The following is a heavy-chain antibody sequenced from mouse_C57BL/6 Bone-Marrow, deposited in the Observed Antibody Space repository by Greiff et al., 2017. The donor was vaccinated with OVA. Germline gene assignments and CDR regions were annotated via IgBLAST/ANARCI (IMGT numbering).Heavy chain of an antibody. Sequence: QVHVKQSGAELAKPGASVKLSCKASGYTFTSYWMHWVKQRPGQGLEWIGYINPSSGYTKYNQKFKDKATLTADKSSSTAYMQLSSLTYEDSAVYYCASLFRARVDYWGQGTTLTVSS. D-gene: IGHD3-3*01. V-gene: IGHV1-7*01. CDR1: GYTFTSYW. CDR3: ASLFRARVDY. J-gene: IGHJ2*01. CDR2: INPSSGYT.